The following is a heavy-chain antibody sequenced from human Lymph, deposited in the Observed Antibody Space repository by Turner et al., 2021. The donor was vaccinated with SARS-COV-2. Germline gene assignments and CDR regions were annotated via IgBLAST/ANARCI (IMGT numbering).Heavy chain of an antibody. Sequence: EVQLVECGGGLVKPGGILRLPCAASGFTFSTYSMNWVRKAPGKGLEWISSSSSSRGYIYDAGSVEGRFTISRDDAKNSLYLQKNSLGAEDTAVYYCARDIPTTADYFDYWGQGTLVTVSS. CDR1: GFTFSTYS. CDR2: SSSSRGYI. D-gene: IGHD4-17*01. CDR3: ARDIPTTADYFDY. J-gene: IGHJ4*02. V-gene: IGHV3-21*01.